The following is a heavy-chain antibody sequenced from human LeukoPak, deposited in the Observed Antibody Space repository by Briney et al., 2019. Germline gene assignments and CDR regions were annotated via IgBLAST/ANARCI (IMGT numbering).Heavy chain of an antibody. V-gene: IGHV3-23*01. Sequence: GGSLRLSCAASGFTFSSYAMSWVRQAPGKGLEWVSAISGSGGSTYYADSVKGRFTISRDNSKNTLYLQMNSLRAEDTAVYYCAKDLPRLLWFGELLSYYYYYGTDVWGQGTTVTVSS. D-gene: IGHD3-10*01. CDR3: AKDLPRLLWFGELLSYYYYYGTDV. CDR1: GFTFSSYA. CDR2: ISGSGGST. J-gene: IGHJ6*02.